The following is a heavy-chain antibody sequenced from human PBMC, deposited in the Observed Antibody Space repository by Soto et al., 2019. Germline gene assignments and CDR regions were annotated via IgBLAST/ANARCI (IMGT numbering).Heavy chain of an antibody. CDR2: IIPIFGTA. D-gene: IGHD1-7*01. CDR3: ACSHDPGTTIPAY. Sequence: QVQLVQSGAEVKKPGSSVKVSCKASGGTFSSYAISWVRQAPGQGLEWMGGIIPIFGTANYAQKFQGRVTITADESTSTASMELSSLRSDDTAVYYFACSHDPGTTIPAYWGQGTLVTVSS. J-gene: IGHJ4*02. CDR1: GGTFSSYA. V-gene: IGHV1-69*01.